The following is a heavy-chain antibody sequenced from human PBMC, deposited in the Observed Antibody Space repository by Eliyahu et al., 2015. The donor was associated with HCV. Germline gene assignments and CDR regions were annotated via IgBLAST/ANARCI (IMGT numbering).Heavy chain of an antibody. D-gene: IGHD3-16*01. CDR1: GGSITGGSHY. V-gene: IGHV4-39*01. CDR3: ARNWGPPDYFDY. CDR2: IYYSGST. Sequence: QLQLHESGPGLVKPSETLSLICTVSGGSITGGSHYWGWIRQPPGKELEWIGSIYYSGSTYYNPSLKSRVTISVDTSKNQFSLKLNSVAAADTAVYYCARNWGPPDYFDYWGQGTLVTVSS. J-gene: IGHJ4*02.